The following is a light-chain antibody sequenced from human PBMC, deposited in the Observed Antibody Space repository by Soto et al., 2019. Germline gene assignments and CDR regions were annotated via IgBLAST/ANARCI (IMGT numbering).Light chain of an antibody. CDR1: HSVSSNY. CDR3: QRYGSSRPWT. Sequence: EVVLTHSPCALSLSPGERATLSCRVSHSVSSNYLAWYQQKPGQAPRLLIYGASSRATGVPDRFSGSGSGTDFTLTISRLEPADFAVYYCQRYGSSRPWTFGQGTKVDI. V-gene: IGKV3-20*01. CDR2: GAS. J-gene: IGKJ1*01.